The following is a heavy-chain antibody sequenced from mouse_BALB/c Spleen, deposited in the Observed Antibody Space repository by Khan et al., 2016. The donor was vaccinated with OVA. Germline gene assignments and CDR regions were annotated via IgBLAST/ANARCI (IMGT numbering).Heavy chain of an antibody. J-gene: IGHJ3*01. CDR2: IDPTTGYT. V-gene: IGHV1-7*01. CDR1: GYTFTTYW. D-gene: IGHD2-1*01. CDR3: ARSGLYGIIDY. Sequence: QVQLQQSGAELAKPGASMNMSCKVSGYTFTTYWMHWVKQRPGRGLEWIGYIDPTTGYTEYNPNFKDRATLTTDKSTSPAYMHMSCLTSEDSAVYYCARSGLYGIIDYWGQGTIVSVSA.